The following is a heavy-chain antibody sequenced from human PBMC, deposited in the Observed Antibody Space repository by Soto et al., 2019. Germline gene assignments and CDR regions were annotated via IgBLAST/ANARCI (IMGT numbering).Heavy chain of an antibody. Sequence: TLSLTCTXSGXSXXXXGXYXXXXXXXXXXXLEWIGYIYYSGSTYYNPSLKSRVTISVDTSKNQFSLKLSSVTAADTAVYYCASGGYGSGSYYYYYYGMDVWGQGTTVTVSS. J-gene: IGHJ6*02. CDR3: ASGGYGSGSYYYYYYGMDV. CDR1: GXSXXXXGXY. D-gene: IGHD3-10*01. CDR2: IYYSGST. V-gene: IGHV4-31*03.